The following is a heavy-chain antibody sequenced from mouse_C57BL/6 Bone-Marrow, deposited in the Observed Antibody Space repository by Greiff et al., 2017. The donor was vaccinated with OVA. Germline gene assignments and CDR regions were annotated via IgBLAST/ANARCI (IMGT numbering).Heavy chain of an antibody. V-gene: IGHV14-1*01. J-gene: IGHJ2*01. CDR2: IDPEDGDT. Sequence: VQLQQSGAELVRPGASVKLSCTASGFNIKDYYMHWVKQRPEQGLEWIGRIDPEDGDTEYAPKFPGKATMTADTSSNTAYLQLSSLTSEDAAVYYCTTGLLLRSEYYFDYWGQGTTLTVSS. D-gene: IGHD1-1*01. CDR3: TTGLLLRSEYYFDY. CDR1: GFNIKDYY.